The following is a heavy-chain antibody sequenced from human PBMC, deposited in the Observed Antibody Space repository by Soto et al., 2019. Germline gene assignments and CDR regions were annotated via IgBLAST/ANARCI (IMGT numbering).Heavy chain of an antibody. CDR2: FYHSGST. D-gene: IGHD4-17*01. V-gene: IGHV4-30-2*01. Sequence: QLQLQESGSGLVKPSQTLSLTCAVSGVSISSTDYSWSWIRQPPGKGLEWIGYFYHSGSTYDNPSLKSRVTISIDRSKNQFSLHLASVTAADTAVYYCATLDDYGVLHHWGQGALVTVSS. CDR1: GVSISSTDYS. CDR3: ATLDDYGVLHH. J-gene: IGHJ5*02.